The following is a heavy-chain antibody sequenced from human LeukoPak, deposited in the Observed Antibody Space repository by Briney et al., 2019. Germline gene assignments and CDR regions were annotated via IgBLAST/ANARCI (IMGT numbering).Heavy chain of an antibody. J-gene: IGHJ6*02. CDR2: IDPNNGAT. Sequence: EASVKVSCKASGYSFTGYFMHWIRQAPGQGLEWMGRIDPNNGATSYAQKFQGRVTVTRDTSITTAYMEMTRLRSDDTAVYYCASAVMYRYYYYYGLDVWGQGTTVTVSS. V-gene: IGHV1-2*06. CDR3: ASAVMYRYYYYYGLDV. CDR1: GYSFTGYF. D-gene: IGHD1-1*01.